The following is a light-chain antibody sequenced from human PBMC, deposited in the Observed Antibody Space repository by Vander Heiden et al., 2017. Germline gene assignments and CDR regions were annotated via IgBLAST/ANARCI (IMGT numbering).Light chain of an antibody. CDR3: QQYGTSPWT. CDR2: GAS. CDR1: QSVSSNY. J-gene: IGKJ1*01. Sequence: ETVLTQSPGTLSLSPGERATLSCRASQSVSSNYLVWNQQKPGQAPRLLIYGASRRATGVPDRFSGSGSGTDFTLTISRLEPEDFAVYYCQQYGTSPWTFGQGTKVEIK. V-gene: IGKV3-20*01.